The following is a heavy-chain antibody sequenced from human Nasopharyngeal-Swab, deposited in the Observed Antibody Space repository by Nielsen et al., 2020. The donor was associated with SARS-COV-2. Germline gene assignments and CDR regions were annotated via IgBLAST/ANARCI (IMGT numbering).Heavy chain of an antibody. D-gene: IGHD5-12*01. Sequence: SGPTLVKPTQTLTLTCTFSGFSLSTSGVGVAWIRQPPGKALEWLALIYWNDDKRYSPSLKSRLTITKDTSKNHVVLTMTNMDPVDTATYYCAHSDSLNYSGYDLNWFDPWGQGTLVTVSS. J-gene: IGHJ5*02. V-gene: IGHV2-5*01. CDR2: IYWNDDK. CDR3: AHSDSLNYSGYDLNWFDP. CDR1: GFSLSTSGVG.